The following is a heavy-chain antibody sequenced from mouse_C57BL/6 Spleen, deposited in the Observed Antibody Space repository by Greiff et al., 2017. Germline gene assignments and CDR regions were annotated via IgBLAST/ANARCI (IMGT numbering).Heavy chain of an antibody. V-gene: IGHV1-64*01. D-gene: IGHD2-4*01. J-gene: IGHJ2*01. CDR1: GYTFTSYW. CDR3: AFYYDYAFDY. CDR2: IHPNSGST. Sequence: QVQLQQPGAELVKPGASVKLSCKASGYTFTSYWMHWVKQRPGQGLEWIGMIHPNSGSTNYNEKFKSKATLTVDKSSSTAYMQLRSLTSEDSAVYYCAFYYDYAFDYWGQGTTLTVSS.